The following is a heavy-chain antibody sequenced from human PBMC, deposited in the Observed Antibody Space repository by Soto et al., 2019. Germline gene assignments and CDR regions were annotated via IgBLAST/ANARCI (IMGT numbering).Heavy chain of an antibody. D-gene: IGHD2-15*01. CDR3: ARAGWYRFDY. CDR1: GFTFGSYW. Sequence: EVQLVESGGDLVQPGGSLRLSCAASGFTFGSYWMPWVRQAPGQGLVWVSRINSDGSTPNYGDSVKGRFTISRDNAKSTLYLQMNSLRAEDTAVYYCARAGWYRFDYWGQGTLLTVSS. CDR2: INSDGSTP. V-gene: IGHV3-74*01. J-gene: IGHJ4*02.